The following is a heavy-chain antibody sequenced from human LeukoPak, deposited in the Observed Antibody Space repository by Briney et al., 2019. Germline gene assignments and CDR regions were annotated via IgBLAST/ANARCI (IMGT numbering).Heavy chain of an antibody. CDR2: ISSSGSTI. D-gene: IGHD6-13*01. V-gene: IGHV3-11*04. Sequence: PGGSLRLSCTASGFTFSDYYMSWIRQAPGKGLEWVSYISSSGSTIYYADSVKGRFTISRDNAKNSLYLQMNSLRAEDTAVYYCARGIAAAGYYYMDVWGKGTTVTVSS. J-gene: IGHJ6*03. CDR1: GFTFSDYY. CDR3: ARGIAAAGYYYMDV.